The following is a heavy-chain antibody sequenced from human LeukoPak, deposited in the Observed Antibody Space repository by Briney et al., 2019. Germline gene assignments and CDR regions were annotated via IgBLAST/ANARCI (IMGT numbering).Heavy chain of an antibody. CDR2: ISGSGGST. Sequence: GGSLRLSCAASGFTFSSYAMSWVRQAPGKGLEWVSAISGSGGSTYYADSVKGRFSISRDNSKNTLYLQMNSLRAEDTAVYYCAKDHYSSSWFFDYWGQGTLVTVSS. CDR1: GFTFSSYA. D-gene: IGHD6-13*01. V-gene: IGHV3-23*01. J-gene: IGHJ4*02. CDR3: AKDHYSSSWFFDY.